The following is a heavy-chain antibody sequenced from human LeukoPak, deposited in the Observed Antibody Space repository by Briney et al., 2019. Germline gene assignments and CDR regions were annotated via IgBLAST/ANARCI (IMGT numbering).Heavy chain of an antibody. D-gene: IGHD3-22*01. CDR2: ISGSGGST. Sequence: GGSLLLSCTASGFTFSEYVMWWVRPAPGKGLEWVSAISGSGGSTYYADSVKGWFTISRDNSKNTLYLKMNSLRAEDTAVYYCAKASAMIVVVSKHFDYWGEGTLVTVSS. V-gene: IGHV3-23*01. CDR3: AKASAMIVVVSKHFDY. CDR1: GFTFSEYV. J-gene: IGHJ4*02.